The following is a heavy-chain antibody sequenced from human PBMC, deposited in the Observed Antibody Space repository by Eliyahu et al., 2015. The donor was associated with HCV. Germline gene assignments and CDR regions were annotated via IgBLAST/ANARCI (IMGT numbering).Heavy chain of an antibody. V-gene: IGHV1-8*01. CDR2: XNPNSGNT. Sequence: QVQLVQSGAEVKKPGASVKVSCKASGYTFTSYDINWVRQATGQGLEWMGWXNPNSGNTGYAQKFQGRVTMTRNTSISTAYMELSSLRSEDTAVYYCAIPPHHFGVVNPWGQGTLVTVSS. CDR3: AIPPHHFGVVNP. J-gene: IGHJ5*02. D-gene: IGHD3-3*01. CDR1: GYTFTSYD.